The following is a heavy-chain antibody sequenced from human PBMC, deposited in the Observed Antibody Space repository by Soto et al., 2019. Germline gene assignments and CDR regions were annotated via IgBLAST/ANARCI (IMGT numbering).Heavy chain of an antibody. CDR2: IWYDGSNK. Sequence: GGSLRLSCAASGFTFSSYGMHWVRQAPGKGLEWVAVIWYDGSNKYYADSVKGRFTISRDNSKNTLYLQMNSLRAEDTAVYYCARAGGYDFWSGYYYYGMDVWGQGTTVTVSS. J-gene: IGHJ6*02. CDR3: ARAGGYDFWSGYYYYGMDV. D-gene: IGHD3-3*01. CDR1: GFTFSSYG. V-gene: IGHV3-33*01.